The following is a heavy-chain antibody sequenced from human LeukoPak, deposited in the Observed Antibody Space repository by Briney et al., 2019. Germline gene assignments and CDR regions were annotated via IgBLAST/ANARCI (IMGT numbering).Heavy chain of an antibody. Sequence: SETLSLTCAVYGGSFSGYYWSCIRQPPGKGLEWIGEINHSGSTNYNPSLKSRVTISVDTSKNQFSLKLSSVTAADTAVYYCARGRVVPAAKITTYPLYSSSSYWFDPWGQGTLVTASS. V-gene: IGHV4-34*01. CDR3: ARGRVVPAAKITTYPLYSSSSYWFDP. CDR2: INHSGST. D-gene: IGHD2-2*01. CDR1: GGSFSGYY. J-gene: IGHJ5*02.